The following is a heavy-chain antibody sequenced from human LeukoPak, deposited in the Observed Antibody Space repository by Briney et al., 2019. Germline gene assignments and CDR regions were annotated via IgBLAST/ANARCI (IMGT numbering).Heavy chain of an antibody. V-gene: IGHV3-48*03. CDR3: AREGGWATTANDY. Sequence: GGSLSLSCTASGFTFSTYEMNWVRQAPGKGLEWVSNISGSGSTIYYADSVKGRFTISRDNAKNSLYLRMSSLRAEDTALYYCAREGGWATTANDYWGQGTLVTVSS. CDR2: ISGSGSTI. CDR1: GFTFSTYE. D-gene: IGHD1-1*01. J-gene: IGHJ4*02.